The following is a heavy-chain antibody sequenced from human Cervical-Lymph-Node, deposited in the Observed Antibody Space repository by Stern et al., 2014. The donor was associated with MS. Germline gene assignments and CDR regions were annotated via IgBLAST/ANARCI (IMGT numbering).Heavy chain of an antibody. CDR1: GFTFRSSG. Sequence: VQLVESGGGVVQPGRSLRLSCAASGFTFRSSGMHWVRQAPGKGLEWLAIIYYDGSNRYYADSVKGRFTISRDNSKNTLYLQMNSLRAEDTAVYYCAREGGNTAEYFQHCGQGTLVTVSS. D-gene: IGHD4-23*01. J-gene: IGHJ1*01. CDR3: AREGGNTAEYFQH. CDR2: IYYDGSNR. V-gene: IGHV3-33*01.